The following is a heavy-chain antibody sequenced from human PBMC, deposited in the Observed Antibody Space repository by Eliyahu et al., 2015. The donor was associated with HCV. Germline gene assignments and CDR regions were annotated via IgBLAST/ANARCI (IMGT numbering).Heavy chain of an antibody. V-gene: IGHV4-38-2*02. CDR1: GXXISSGYS. CDR3: ARDLRGTGTTYWFDP. Sequence: QVQLQESGPGLLKPSXTLSLTCAXXGXXISSGYSWGWXRXPPGKGLEWIGSIYHGXNTSHNPSLKSRVTISVDTSINHFSLKLTSVTAADTAVYFCARDLRGTGTTYWFDPWGQGTLVTVSS. D-gene: IGHD1-1*01. J-gene: IGHJ5*02. CDR2: IYHGXNT.